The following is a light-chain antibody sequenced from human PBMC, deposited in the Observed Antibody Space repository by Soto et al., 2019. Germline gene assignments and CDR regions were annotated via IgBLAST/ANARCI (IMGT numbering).Light chain of an antibody. CDR1: SSDVGAYNY. V-gene: IGLV2-14*01. Sequence: QSALTQSASVSGSPGQSITISCTGTSSDVGAYNYVSWYQQHPGKAPKLIIYDVSNRPSGVSNRFSGSKSGNTASLTISALQAEDEADYYCSSLTSSSTRVFGTGTKVTVL. J-gene: IGLJ1*01. CDR3: SSLTSSSTRV. CDR2: DVS.